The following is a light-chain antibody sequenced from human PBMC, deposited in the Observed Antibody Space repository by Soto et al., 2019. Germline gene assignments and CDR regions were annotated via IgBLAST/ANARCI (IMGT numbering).Light chain of an antibody. V-gene: IGKV3-20*01. CDR2: GAS. J-gene: IGKJ1*01. CDR1: ESVSSSY. Sequence: EMVLTQSPGTLSLSPGERATLSCRASESVSSSYLAWYQQKPRQAPRRLIFGASSRATGTPDRFSGSGSGTDFTLTISRLGPDDFAVYYCQQYGSTPPWTFGQGTEVDI. CDR3: QQYGSTPPWT.